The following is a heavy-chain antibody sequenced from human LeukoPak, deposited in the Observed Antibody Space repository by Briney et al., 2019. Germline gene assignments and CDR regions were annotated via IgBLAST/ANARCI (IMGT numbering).Heavy chain of an antibody. Sequence: GGSLRLSCAASGFTFSSYGMHWVRQAPGKGLEWVAFIRYDGSNKYYVDCVKGRFTISRDNSKNTLYLQMNSLRVEDTAVYHCAKDLWSPSDYWGQGTLVTVSS. CDR3: AKDLWSPSDY. V-gene: IGHV3-30*02. CDR1: GFTFSSYG. J-gene: IGHJ4*02. D-gene: IGHD2-8*02. CDR2: IRYDGSNK.